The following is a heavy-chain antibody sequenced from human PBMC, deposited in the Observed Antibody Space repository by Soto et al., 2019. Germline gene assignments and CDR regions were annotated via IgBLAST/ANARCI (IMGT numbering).Heavy chain of an antibody. CDR3: SRGTDLYDW. CDR1: GFTFSIYW. CDR2: IKGDGTST. Sequence: PGGSLRLSCAASGFTFSIYWMHWVRQAPGKGLVWVSRIKGDGTSTSYADSVKGRFTISRDNAKNTLYLQMNSLRAEDTAVYYCSRGTDLYDWWGQGTLVTVS. J-gene: IGHJ4*02. V-gene: IGHV3-74*01. D-gene: IGHD5-12*01.